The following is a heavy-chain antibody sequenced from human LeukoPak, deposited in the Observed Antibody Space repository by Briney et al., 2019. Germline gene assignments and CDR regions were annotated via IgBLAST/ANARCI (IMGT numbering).Heavy chain of an antibody. CDR1: GFTFSDYY. CDR2: ISSSGSTI. D-gene: IGHD3-16*01. J-gene: IGHJ6*03. Sequence: PGGSLRLSCAASGFTFSDYYMSWIRQAPGKGLEWVSYISSSGSTIYYADSVKGRFTISRDNAKTSLYLQMNSLRAEDTAVYYCARVGELRHYYYSYMDVWGKGTTVTVSS. V-gene: IGHV3-11*04. CDR3: ARVGELRHYYYSYMDV.